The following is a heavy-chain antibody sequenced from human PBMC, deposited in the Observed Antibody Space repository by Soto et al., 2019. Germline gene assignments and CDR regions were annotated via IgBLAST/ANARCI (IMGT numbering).Heavy chain of an antibody. CDR1: GGSLSSGGYY. V-gene: IGHV4-31*03. CDR2: IYYTGST. Sequence: SETLSLTCSVAGGSLSSGGYYWSWIRQHPGKGLEWFGYIYYTGSTEYNPSLKSRVFISVDTSKDQFSLKLTSVTAADTAVYYCARVDRYYYYGMDVWGQGTTVTVSS. CDR3: ARVDRYYYYGMDV. J-gene: IGHJ6*02.